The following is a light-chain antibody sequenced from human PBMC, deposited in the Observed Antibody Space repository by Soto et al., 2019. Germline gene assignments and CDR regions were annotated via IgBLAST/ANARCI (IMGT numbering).Light chain of an antibody. Sequence: QSALTQPPSASGSPGQSVTISCTGTGSDVGGYNYVSWYQQHPGKVPKLMIYEVTKRPSGVPDRFSGSKSGNTASLTVSGLQAEDEADHYCCSYVGSINFAVFGTGTKLTVL. J-gene: IGLJ1*01. CDR3: CSYVGSINFAV. V-gene: IGLV2-8*01. CDR2: EVT. CDR1: GSDVGGYNY.